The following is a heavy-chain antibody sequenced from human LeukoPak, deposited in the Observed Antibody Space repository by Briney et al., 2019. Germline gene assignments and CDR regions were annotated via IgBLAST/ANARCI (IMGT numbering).Heavy chain of an antibody. Sequence: PGRSLRLSCAASGFTFSSYGMHWVRQAPGKGLEWVAVIWYDGSNKYYADSVKGRFTISRDNSKNSLYLQMNSLRAEDTALYYCAKEGSGSYLDYWGQGTLVTVSS. J-gene: IGHJ4*02. CDR1: GFTFSSYG. V-gene: IGHV3-33*06. CDR2: IWYDGSNK. D-gene: IGHD1-26*01. CDR3: AKEGSGSYLDY.